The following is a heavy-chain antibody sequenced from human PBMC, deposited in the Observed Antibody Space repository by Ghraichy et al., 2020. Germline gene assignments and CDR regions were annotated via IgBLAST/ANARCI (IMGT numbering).Heavy chain of an antibody. Sequence: ASVKVSCKASGSTFTSYDINWVRRATGQGLEWMGWMNHNSGNTGYAQKFQGRVTMTRNTSISTAYMELSSLRSEDTAVYYCARGGSTGYYYYGMDDWGQGTTVTVSS. CDR3: ARGGSTGYYYYGMDD. D-gene: IGHD4-17*01. CDR1: GSTFTSYD. J-gene: IGHJ6*02. V-gene: IGHV1-8*01. CDR2: MNHNSGNT.